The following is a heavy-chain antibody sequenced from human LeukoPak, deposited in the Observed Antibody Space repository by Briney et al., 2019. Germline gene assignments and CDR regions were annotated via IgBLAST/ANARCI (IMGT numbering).Heavy chain of an antibody. CDR2: ISWNDDII. CDR1: GFIFYDYA. Sequence: GGSLRLSCEASGFIFYDYAMHWVRHAPGKGLEWVSGISWNDDIIAYADSVKGRFTISRDNSKNTLYLQMNSLRAEDTAVYYCARGENADDAFDIWGQGTMVTVSS. J-gene: IGHJ3*02. CDR3: ARGENADDAFDI. V-gene: IGHV3-9*01.